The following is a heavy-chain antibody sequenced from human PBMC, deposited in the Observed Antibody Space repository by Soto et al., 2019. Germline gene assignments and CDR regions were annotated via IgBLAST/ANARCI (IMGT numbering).Heavy chain of an antibody. V-gene: IGHV3-33*01. D-gene: IGHD5-12*01. Sequence: QVHLVESGGGVVQPGRSLRLSCAASGFIFSTYGMHWVRQAPGKGLEWVAIVWYDGSNKYYADSVKGRVTISRDNSKNTLYMQMNSLRAEDTAVYYCARVGRDGYNYDAFDIWGQVTMVIVSS. CDR2: VWYDGSNK. CDR3: ARVGRDGYNYDAFDI. CDR1: GFIFSTYG. J-gene: IGHJ3*02.